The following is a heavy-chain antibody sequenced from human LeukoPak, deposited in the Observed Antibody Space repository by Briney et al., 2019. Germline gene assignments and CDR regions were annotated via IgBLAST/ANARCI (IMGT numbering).Heavy chain of an antibody. Sequence: ASVKVSCKASGYIFTGYYVHWVRQAPGQGLEWMGRINPNSGDTNYAQKFQGRVTMTRDTSINTTYMELSRLRSDDTAEYYCARSAEHCTNGVCYTDYYMDVWGKGTTVTVSS. D-gene: IGHD2-8*01. CDR2: INPNSGDT. J-gene: IGHJ6*03. CDR3: ARSAEHCTNGVCYTDYYMDV. CDR1: GYIFTGYY. V-gene: IGHV1-2*02.